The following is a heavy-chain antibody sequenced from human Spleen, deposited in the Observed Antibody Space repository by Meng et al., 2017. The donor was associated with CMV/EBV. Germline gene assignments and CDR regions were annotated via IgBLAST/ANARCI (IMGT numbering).Heavy chain of an antibody. CDR1: GGSISSDGYY. CDR2: IYYSGNS. J-gene: IGHJ4*02. D-gene: IGHD3-3*01. Sequence: SETLSLTCTVSGGSISSDGYYWSWIRQHPGKGLEWIGYIYYSGNSYYNPSLKSRVTISVDTSKNQFSLKVISVTVADTAVYYCARYYDFWSGSFDYWGQGTLVTVSS. CDR3: ARYYDFWSGSFDY. V-gene: IGHV4-31*03.